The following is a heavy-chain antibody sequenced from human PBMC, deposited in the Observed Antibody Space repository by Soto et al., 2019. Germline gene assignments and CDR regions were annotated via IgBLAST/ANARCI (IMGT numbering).Heavy chain of an antibody. V-gene: IGHV3-21*01. CDR1: GFTFTRYS. J-gene: IGHJ4*02. D-gene: IGHD3-3*01. CDR2: ISSTTNYI. CDR3: AREYEDLTSNFDY. Sequence: HGGSLRLSCAASGFTFTRYSMNWVRQAPGKGLEWVSSISSTTNYIYYADSMKGRFTVSRDNAKNSVYLEMNSLSAEDTAVYYCAREYEDLTSNFDYWGQGTLVTVSS.